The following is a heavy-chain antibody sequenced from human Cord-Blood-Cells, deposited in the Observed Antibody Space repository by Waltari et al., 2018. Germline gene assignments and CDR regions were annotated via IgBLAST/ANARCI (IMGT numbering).Heavy chain of an antibody. CDR3: ARDSPEYSNSWYFDL. CDR1: GGSISSYS. CDR2: IYTSGST. D-gene: IGHD6-6*01. V-gene: IGHV4-4*07. J-gene: IGHJ2*01. Sequence: QVQLQESGPGLVKPSETLSLTCPVSGGSISSYSCSWIRQPAGKGLEWIGRIYTSGSTNYNPSLKSRVTMSVDTSKNQFSLKLSSVTAADTAVYYCARDSPEYSNSWYFDLWGRGTLVTVSS.